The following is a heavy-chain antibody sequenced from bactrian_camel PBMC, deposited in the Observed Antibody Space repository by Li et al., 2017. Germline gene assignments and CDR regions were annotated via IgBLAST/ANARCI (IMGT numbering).Heavy chain of an antibody. CDR1: AYRRSPYC. CDR2: IWTGGGTT. V-gene: IGHV3S40*01. Sequence: DVQLVESGGGSVQTGGSLTLSCAAAAYRRSPYCLGWFRQAPGKEREGVATIWTGGGTTYYADSVKGRFTISQDRDKNTLILEMNSLKPDDTAVYYCAARGVFPGRAHLQALVCRSVYDYNYWGQGTQVTVS. J-gene: IGHJ4*01. CDR3: AARGVFPGRAHLQALVCRSVYDYNY. D-gene: IGHD3*01.